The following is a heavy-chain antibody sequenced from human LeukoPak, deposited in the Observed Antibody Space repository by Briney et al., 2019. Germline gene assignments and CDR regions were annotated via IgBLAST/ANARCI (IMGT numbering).Heavy chain of an antibody. Sequence: PGGSLRLSCATSGFTFSAHHMNWVRQAPGKGLEWVSGITASGATTYYADSVKGRFTISRDSSQSTLYLQMNSLRAEDTAVYYCARAEAAGDNRGGYYYFYMDVWGKGPRSPSP. J-gene: IGHJ6*03. CDR2: ITASGATT. D-gene: IGHD6-25*01. CDR1: GFTFSAHH. CDR3: ARAEAAGDNRGGYYYFYMDV. V-gene: IGHV3-23*01.